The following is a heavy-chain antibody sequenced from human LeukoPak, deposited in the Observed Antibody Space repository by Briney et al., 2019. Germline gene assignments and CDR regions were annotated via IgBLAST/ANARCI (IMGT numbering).Heavy chain of an antibody. Sequence: PGGSLRLSCAASGFTFSSYGMHWVRQAPGKGLEWVAVISYDGSNKYYADSVKGRFTISRDNSKNTLYLQMNSLRAEDTAVYYCARVGRPWGFDYWGQGTLVTVSS. CDR2: ISYDGSNK. CDR3: ARVGRPWGFDY. V-gene: IGHV3-30*03. D-gene: IGHD7-27*01. CDR1: GFTFSSYG. J-gene: IGHJ4*02.